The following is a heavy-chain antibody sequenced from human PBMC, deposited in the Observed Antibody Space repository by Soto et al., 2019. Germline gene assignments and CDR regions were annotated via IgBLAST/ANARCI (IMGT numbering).Heavy chain of an antibody. CDR3: VKERGVLDAFDI. V-gene: IGHV3-30*18. CDR2: ISSDGNNQ. CDR1: GFTSSSFV. J-gene: IGHJ3*02. D-gene: IGHD3-10*01. Sequence: QVQLVESGGGVVQPGTSLRLSCAASGFTSSSFVIHWVRQAPGKGLEWLAVISSDGNNQYYADSVKGRFTISRDKSKNTVYLQVNSLRAEDTAVYFCVKERGVLDAFDIWGQGTMVTVS.